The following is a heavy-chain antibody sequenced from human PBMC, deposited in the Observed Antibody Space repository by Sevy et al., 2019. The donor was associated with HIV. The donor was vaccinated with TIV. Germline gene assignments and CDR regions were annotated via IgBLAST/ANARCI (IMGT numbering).Heavy chain of an antibody. CDR2: FDPEDGKR. D-gene: IGHD3-22*01. J-gene: IGHJ4*02. CDR1: GYTLTKLS. CDR3: ATTKDYYESSGDPFDY. V-gene: IGHV1-24*01. Sequence: ASVNVSCKVSGYTLTKLSMHWVRQVRGKGLEWMGSFDPEDGKRIYAQKFQGRFTMTEDTSTDTGYLDLNSLRSEDSAVYFCATTKDYYESSGDPFDYWGQGTLVTVSS.